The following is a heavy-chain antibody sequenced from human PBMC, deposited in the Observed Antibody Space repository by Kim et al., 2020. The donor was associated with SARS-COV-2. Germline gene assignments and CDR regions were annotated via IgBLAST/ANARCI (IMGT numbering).Heavy chain of an antibody. CDR3: AREGGSGYSFDY. J-gene: IGHJ4*02. D-gene: IGHD6-19*01. V-gene: IGHV1-18*01. Sequence: NYAQKLQGRVTMTTDTSTSTAYMELRSLRSDDTAVYYCAREGGSGYSFDYWGQGTLVTVSS.